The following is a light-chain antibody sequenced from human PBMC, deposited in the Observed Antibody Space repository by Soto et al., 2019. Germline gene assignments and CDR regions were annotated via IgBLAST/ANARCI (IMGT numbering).Light chain of an antibody. V-gene: IGKV1-39*01. CDR1: QSISTY. CDR2: AAS. J-gene: IGKJ1*01. CDR3: QQSFSSLWT. Sequence: DIQMTQSPSSLSASVGERVTITCRASQSISTYLSWFQQKPGKAPKLLIYAASNLQSGVPSRFSGSGSGTGFTLTISSLQPEDFATYYCQQSFSSLWTFGQGTKVDIK.